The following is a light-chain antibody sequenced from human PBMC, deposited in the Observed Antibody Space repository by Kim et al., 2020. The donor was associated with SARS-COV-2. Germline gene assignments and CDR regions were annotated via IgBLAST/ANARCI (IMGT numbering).Light chain of an antibody. CDR3: QVWDKTTHRHV. CDR1: NIGAGG. J-gene: IGLJ1*01. Sequence: APGQTARLTCGGDNIGAGGVHWYQQRSGQAPLLVMYYDSDRPTGIPERFSGSISGDTATLTISRVEVEDEADYYCQVWDKTTHRHVFGPGTKVTVL. V-gene: IGLV3-21*04. CDR2: YDS.